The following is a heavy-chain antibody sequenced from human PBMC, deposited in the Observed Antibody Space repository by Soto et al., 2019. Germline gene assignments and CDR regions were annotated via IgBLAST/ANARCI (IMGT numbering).Heavy chain of an antibody. J-gene: IGHJ5*02. Sequence: ASVKVSCKASGYTFTSYGISWVRQATGQGLEWMGWISAYNGNTNYAQNLQARVTMTTDASRSTVYMELSSLRPEDTAVYYCARRARVAAASRDWFDPCGQGTLVTVSS. D-gene: IGHD6-13*01. V-gene: IGHV1-18*04. CDR3: ARRARVAAASRDWFDP. CDR1: GYTFTSYG. CDR2: ISAYNGNT.